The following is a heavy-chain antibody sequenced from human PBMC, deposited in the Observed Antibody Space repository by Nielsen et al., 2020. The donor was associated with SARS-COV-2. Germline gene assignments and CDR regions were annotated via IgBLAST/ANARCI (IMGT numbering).Heavy chain of an antibody. D-gene: IGHD3-22*01. CDR1: GFTFDDYA. Sequence: GGSLRLSCAASGFTFDDYAMHWVRQAPGKGLEWVSGISWNSGSIGYADSVKGRFTISRDNAKNSLYLQMNSLRAEDTALYYCAKLPDYYDSSGDAFDIWGQGTMVTVSS. J-gene: IGHJ3*02. CDR3: AKLPDYYDSSGDAFDI. CDR2: ISWNSGSI. V-gene: IGHV3-9*01.